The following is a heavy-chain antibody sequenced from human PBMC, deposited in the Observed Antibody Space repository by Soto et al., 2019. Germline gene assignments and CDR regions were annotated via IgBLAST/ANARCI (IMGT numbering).Heavy chain of an antibody. Sequence: QVHLVRSGAEVKKPGASVKVSCKGSGYAFTTYGITWVRQAPGQGLEWMGWISAHNGNTNYAQKLQGRVTVTRDTSTSTAYMELRSRRSDDTAGYYCARGRYGDYWGQGALVTVSS. CDR2: ISAHNGNT. J-gene: IGHJ4*02. D-gene: IGHD1-1*01. CDR3: ARGRYGDY. CDR1: GYAFTTYG. V-gene: IGHV1-18*01.